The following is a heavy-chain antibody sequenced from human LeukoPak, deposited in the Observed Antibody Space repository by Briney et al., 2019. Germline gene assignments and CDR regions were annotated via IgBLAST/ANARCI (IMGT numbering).Heavy chain of an antibody. CDR2: INPTSGRT. V-gene: IGHV1-2*02. Sequence: GASVKVSCKASVYTFTDYYLHWVRHAPGQGLEGVGWINPTSGRTNYAQKFHDRVTLARDTSNNTSYMELTRPTSDDTAVYFCAREFRTTTWSYDAFDLWGQGTMVTVSS. CDR3: AREFRTTTWSYDAFDL. CDR1: VYTFTDYY. D-gene: IGHD1/OR15-1a*01. J-gene: IGHJ3*01.